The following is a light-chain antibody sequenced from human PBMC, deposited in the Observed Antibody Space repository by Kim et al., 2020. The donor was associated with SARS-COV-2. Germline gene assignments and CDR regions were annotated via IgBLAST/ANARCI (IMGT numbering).Light chain of an antibody. CDR2: AAS. Sequence: PPGDRRTLSCRARQSVSSTFLSWYQQKPGQAPRLLVYAASSRATGIPDRFSGSGSGTDFTLTITRLEPEDFAVYYCQQCGSSPLTFGGGTKVDIK. J-gene: IGKJ4*02. CDR3: QQCGSSPLT. CDR1: QSVSSTF. V-gene: IGKV3-20*01.